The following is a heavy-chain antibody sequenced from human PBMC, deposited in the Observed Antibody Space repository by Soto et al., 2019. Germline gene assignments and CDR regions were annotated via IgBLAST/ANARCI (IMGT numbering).Heavy chain of an antibody. CDR2: ISGSGGST. D-gene: IGHD3-3*01. V-gene: IGHV3-23*01. CDR3: AKDPGVLRLPLGYGMDV. CDR1: GFTFSSYA. J-gene: IGHJ6*02. Sequence: PGGSLRLSCAASGFTFSSYAMSWVRQAPGKGLEWVSAISGSGGSTYYADSVKGRFTISRDNSKNTLYLQMNSLRAEDTAVYYCAKDPGVLRLPLGYGMDVWGQGTTVTVSS.